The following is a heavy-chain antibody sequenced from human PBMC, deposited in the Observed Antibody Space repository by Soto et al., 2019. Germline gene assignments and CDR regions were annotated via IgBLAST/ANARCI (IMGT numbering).Heavy chain of an antibody. D-gene: IGHD3-9*01. V-gene: IGHV3-23*01. CDR1: GFTFSNYA. Sequence: GGSLRLSCAASGFTFSNYAMNWVRQAPGKGLEWVSTISSSGGSTYYADSVKGRFTVSRDNSKNTLYLQINSLRAEDTAVYYCARDPSTGFADCWGQGTLVTVSS. J-gene: IGHJ4*02. CDR3: ARDPSTGFADC. CDR2: ISSSGGST.